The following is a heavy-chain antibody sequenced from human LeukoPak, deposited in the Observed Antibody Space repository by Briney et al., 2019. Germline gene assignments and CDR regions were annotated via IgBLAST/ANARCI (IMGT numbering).Heavy chain of an antibody. Sequence: SETLSLTCTVSGGSISSHYWSWIRQPPGKGLEWIGYIYYSGSTNYNPSLKSRVTISVDTSKNQFSLKLSSVTAADTAVYYCARGRIAVAGSRLNYMDVWGKGTTVTVSS. CDR2: IYYSGST. CDR3: ARGRIAVAGSRLNYMDV. V-gene: IGHV4-59*11. CDR1: GGSISSHY. D-gene: IGHD6-19*01. J-gene: IGHJ6*03.